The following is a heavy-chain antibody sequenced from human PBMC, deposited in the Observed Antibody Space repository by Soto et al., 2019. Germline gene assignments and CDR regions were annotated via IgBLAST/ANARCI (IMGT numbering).Heavy chain of an antibody. V-gene: IGHV1-8*01. CDR3: ARLSQYQLLWVGWFDP. J-gene: IGHJ5*02. CDR1: GYTFTSYD. Sequence: QVQLVQSGAEVKKPGASVKVSCKASGYTFTSYDINWVRQATGXXXXXMXWMNPNSGNTGYAQKFQGRVTMTRNTSISTAXXELXXLXSEDTAVYYCARLSQYQLLWVGWFDPWGQGTLVTVSS. D-gene: IGHD2-2*01. CDR2: MNPNSGNT.